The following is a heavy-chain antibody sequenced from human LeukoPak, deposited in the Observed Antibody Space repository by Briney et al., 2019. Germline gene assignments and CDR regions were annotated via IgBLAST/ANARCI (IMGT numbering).Heavy chain of an antibody. Sequence: PGKSLRLSCAASGFTFSSYSMNWVRQAPGKGLEWVSSISSSSSYIYYADSVKGRFTISRDNAKNSLYLQMNSLRAEDTVVYYCARDKAELHMGDWFDPWGQGTLVTVSS. CDR3: ARDKAELHMGDWFDP. CDR2: ISSSSSYI. D-gene: IGHD2-15*01. CDR1: GFTFSSYS. J-gene: IGHJ5*02. V-gene: IGHV3-21*01.